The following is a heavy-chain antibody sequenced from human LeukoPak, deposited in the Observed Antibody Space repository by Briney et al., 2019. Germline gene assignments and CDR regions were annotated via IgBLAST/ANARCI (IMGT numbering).Heavy chain of an antibody. D-gene: IGHD3-10*01. Sequence: GGSLRLSCAASGFTFSSYGMHWVRQAPGKGLEWVAVISYDGSNKYYADSVKGRFTISRDNSKNTLYLQMNSLRAEDTAVYYCASVLLDFKDAFDIWGQGTMVTVSS. V-gene: IGHV3-30*03. CDR2: ISYDGSNK. J-gene: IGHJ3*02. CDR1: GFTFSSYG. CDR3: ASVLLDFKDAFDI.